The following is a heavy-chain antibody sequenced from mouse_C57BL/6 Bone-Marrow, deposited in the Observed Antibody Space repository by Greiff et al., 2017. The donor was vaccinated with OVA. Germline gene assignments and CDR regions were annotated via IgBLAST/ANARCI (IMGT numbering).Heavy chain of an antibody. J-gene: IGHJ2*01. CDR3: ASESECVDRYYYDY. Sequence: QVQLKQSGAELMKPGASVKLSCKATGYTFTGYWIEWVKQRPGHGLEWIGEILPGSGSTNYNEKFKGKATFTADTSSNPAYMQLSSLTTEETASYYAASESECVDRYYYDYWGQGTTLTVSS. CDR1: GYTFTGYW. CDR2: ILPGSGST. V-gene: IGHV1-9*01.